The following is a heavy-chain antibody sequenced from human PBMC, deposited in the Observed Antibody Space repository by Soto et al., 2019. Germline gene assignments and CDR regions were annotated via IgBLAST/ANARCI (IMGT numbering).Heavy chain of an antibody. D-gene: IGHD2-8*01. CDR3: ARYNSYAIDY. CDR1: GTSISSYY. CDR2: IHYSGTT. J-gene: IGHJ4*02. Sequence: SETLSLTCTVSGTSISSYYWSWIRQPPGKGLEWIANIHYSGTTNYNPSPASRVTLSVDTSKNQFSLKMTSVTAADRAMYFCARYNSYAIDYWGRGTLVTVSS. V-gene: IGHV4-59*01.